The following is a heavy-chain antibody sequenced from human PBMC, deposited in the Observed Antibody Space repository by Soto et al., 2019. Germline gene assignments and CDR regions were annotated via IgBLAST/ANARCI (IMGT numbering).Heavy chain of an antibody. D-gene: IGHD3-22*01. V-gene: IGHV1-8*01. CDR2: MNPNSGNT. CDR1: GYTFTSYD. CDR3: TIEKRSGYYNDY. J-gene: IGHJ4*02. Sequence: QVQLVQSGAEVKKPGASVKVSCKASGYTFTSYDINWVRQATGQGLEWMGWMNPNSGNTGCAQKFRGRVTFTMNTPIRTSYMELSSLRPEYTAMYYFTIEKRSGYYNDYWCQGTLVTVSS.